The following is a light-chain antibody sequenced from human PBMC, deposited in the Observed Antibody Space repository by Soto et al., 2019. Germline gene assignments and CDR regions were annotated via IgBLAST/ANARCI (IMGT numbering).Light chain of an antibody. J-gene: IGKJ1*01. CDR3: QQYNNWPPGT. CDR2: GAS. Sequence: EIVMTQSPATLSVSPGERATLSCRASQSVSSNLAWYQQKPGQAPRLLIYGASTRATGIPARFSGSGSGTEFTLTISSLQSEDFAVYYCQQYNNWPPGTSGQGTKAEIK. V-gene: IGKV3-15*01. CDR1: QSVSSN.